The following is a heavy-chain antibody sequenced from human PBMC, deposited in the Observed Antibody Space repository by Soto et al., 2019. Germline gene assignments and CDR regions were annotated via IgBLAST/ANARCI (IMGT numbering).Heavy chain of an antibody. CDR1: GFIVSDTY. CDR2: ISNRGDT. J-gene: IGHJ3*02. Sequence: EVQLVESGGGLVQPGGSLRLSCTASGFIVSDTYVNWVRQAPGKGLEWVSVISNRGDTHYADSVRGRFSLSRDISDNTLHLQMNNLRVEDTAVYYCAREPRYCRGGSCCITGDAYDIWGQGTMVTVSS. D-gene: IGHD2-15*01. CDR3: AREPRYCRGGSCCITGDAYDI. V-gene: IGHV3-66*01.